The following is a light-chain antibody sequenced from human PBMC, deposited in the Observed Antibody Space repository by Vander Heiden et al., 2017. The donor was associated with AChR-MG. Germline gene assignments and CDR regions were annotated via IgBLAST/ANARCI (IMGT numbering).Light chain of an antibody. CDR3: QQLNSYPLT. V-gene: IGKV1-9*01. Sequence: IQLTHSPSSLSASVGDRVTITCRASQDISSYLAWYQQKPGKAPKLLIYAASTFQSGVPSRCSGSGSGTDFSLTISSLQPEDFATYYCQQLNSYPLTFGGGTKVEIK. CDR1: QDISSY. CDR2: AAS. J-gene: IGKJ4*01.